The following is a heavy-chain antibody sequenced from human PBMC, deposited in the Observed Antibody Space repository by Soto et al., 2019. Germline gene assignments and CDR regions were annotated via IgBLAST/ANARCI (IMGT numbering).Heavy chain of an antibody. V-gene: IGHV3-30-3*01. D-gene: IGHD3-22*01. CDR1: GFTFSSYA. CDR2: ISYDGSNK. J-gene: IGHJ4*02. CDR3: EREEIMIVVGPFYY. Sequence: GGSLRLSCAASGFTFSSYAMHWVRQAPGKGLEWVAVISYDGSNKYYADSVKGRFTISRDNSKNTLYLQMNSLRAEDTAVYYCEREEIMIVVGPFYYWGQGTLVTVSS.